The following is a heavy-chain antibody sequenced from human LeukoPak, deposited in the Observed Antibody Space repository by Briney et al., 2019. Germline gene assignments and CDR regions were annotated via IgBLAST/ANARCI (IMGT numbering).Heavy chain of an antibody. D-gene: IGHD4-17*01. CDR3: ARLTVTTERSFDY. CDR2: INHSGST. CDR1: GGSFSGYY. V-gene: IGHV4-34*01. Sequence: SETLSLTCAVYGGSFSGYYWSWIRQPPGKGLEWIGEINHSGSTNYNPSLKSRVTISVDTSKNQFSLKLSSVTAADTAVYYCARLTVTTERSFDYWGQGTLVTVSS. J-gene: IGHJ4*02.